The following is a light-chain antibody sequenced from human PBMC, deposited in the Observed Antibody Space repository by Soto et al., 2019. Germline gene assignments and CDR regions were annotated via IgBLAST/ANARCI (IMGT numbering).Light chain of an antibody. V-gene: IGKV3-20*01. CDR2: GAS. J-gene: IGKJ4*01. CDR3: QQYGSSPPLT. Sequence: EIVLTQSPGTLSSSPGERATLSCRASQSVRSSYLAWYQQKPGQAPRLLIYGASSRATGIPDRFSGSGSGTDFTLTISRLELEDFAVYYCQQYGSSPPLTFGGGTKMEIK. CDR1: QSVRSSY.